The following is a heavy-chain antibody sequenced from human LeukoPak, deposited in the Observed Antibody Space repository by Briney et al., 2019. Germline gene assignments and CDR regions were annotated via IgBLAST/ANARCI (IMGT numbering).Heavy chain of an antibody. CDR1: GGSISSGSYY. J-gene: IGHJ5*02. CDR2: IYTSGST. CDR3: AGEGSRYCSGGSCYFS. D-gene: IGHD2-15*01. V-gene: IGHV4-61*02. Sequence: PSQTLSLTCTVSGGSISSGSYYWSWIRQPAGEGLECIGRIYTSGSTNYNPSLKSRVTISVDTSKNQFSLKLSPVTAADTAVYYCAGEGSRYCSGGSCYFSWGQGTLVTVSS.